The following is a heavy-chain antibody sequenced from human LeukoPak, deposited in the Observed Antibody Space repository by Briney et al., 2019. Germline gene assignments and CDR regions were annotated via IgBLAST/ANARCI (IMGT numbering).Heavy chain of an antibody. CDR3: ARDQDYYYDSSGYPGY. V-gene: IGHV3-11*01. CDR2: ISSSGSTI. Sequence: PGGSLRLSCAASGFTFSDYYMSWIRQAPGKGLEWVSYISSSGSTIYYADSVKGRFTISRDNAKNSLYLQMNSLRAEDTAVYYCARDQDYYYDSSGYPGYWGRGPLVTVSS. CDR1: GFTFSDYY. J-gene: IGHJ4*02. D-gene: IGHD3-22*01.